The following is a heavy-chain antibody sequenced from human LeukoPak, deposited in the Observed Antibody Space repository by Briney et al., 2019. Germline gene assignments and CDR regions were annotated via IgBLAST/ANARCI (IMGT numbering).Heavy chain of an antibody. CDR3: ARVPMDYYDSSGYYQRGGYYYGMDV. Sequence: KASETLSLTCTVSGGSISSYYWSWIRQPPGKGLEWIGYIYYSGSTNYNPSLKSRVTISVDTSKNQFSLKLSSVTAADTAVYYCARVPMDYYDSSGYYQRGGYYYGMDVWGQGTTVTVSS. J-gene: IGHJ6*02. V-gene: IGHV4-59*01. D-gene: IGHD3-22*01. CDR1: GGSISSYY. CDR2: IYYSGST.